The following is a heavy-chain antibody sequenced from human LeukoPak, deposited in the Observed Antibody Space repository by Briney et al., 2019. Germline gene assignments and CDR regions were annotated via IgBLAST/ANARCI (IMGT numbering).Heavy chain of an antibody. CDR2: INPYNGNT. J-gene: IGHJ4*02. Sequence: ASVKVSCKASGYTFTSYGISWVRQAPGQGLEWMGWINPYNGNTNYAQKLQGRVTMTTDTSTSTAYLELRSLRSDDTAVYYCARLFCANGECYRPLDYWSQGTLVTVSS. CDR1: GYTFTSYG. D-gene: IGHD2-8*01. V-gene: IGHV1-18*01. CDR3: ARLFCANGECYRPLDY.